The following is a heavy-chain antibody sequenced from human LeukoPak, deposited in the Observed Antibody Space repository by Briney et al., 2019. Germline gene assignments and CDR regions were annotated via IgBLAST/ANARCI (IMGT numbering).Heavy chain of an antibody. CDR2: ISAYNGNT. J-gene: IGHJ4*02. CDR3: ARVVCSGGSCYYYDY. D-gene: IGHD2-15*01. V-gene: IGHV1-18*01. CDR1: GYTFTSYG. Sequence: ASVKVSCKASGYTFTSYGISWVRQAPGQGLEWMGWISAYNGNTDYAQKLQGRVTMTTDTSTSTAYMELRSLRSDDTAVYYCARVVCSGGSCYYYDYWGQGTLVTVSS.